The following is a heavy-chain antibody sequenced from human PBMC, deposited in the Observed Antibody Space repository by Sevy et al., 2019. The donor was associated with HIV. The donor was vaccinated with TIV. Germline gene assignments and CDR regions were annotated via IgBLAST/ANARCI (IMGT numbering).Heavy chain of an antibody. Sequence: GGSLCVSFAASGFPFSGYWLSWVRQAPGRGLEWVANIKQVGGENYYVDAVKGRFTVSSDNGKNSLYLQMNSLRAEDTAVYYCARDPYCSSTSCREEIFYYYYGMDVWGQGTTVTVSS. CDR3: ARDPYCSSTSCREEIFYYYYGMDV. J-gene: IGHJ6*01. CDR2: IKQVGGEN. D-gene: IGHD2-2*01. CDR1: GFPFSGYW. V-gene: IGHV3-7*01.